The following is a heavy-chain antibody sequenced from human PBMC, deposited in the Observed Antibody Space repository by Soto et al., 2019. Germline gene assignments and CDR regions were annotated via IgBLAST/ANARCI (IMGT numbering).Heavy chain of an antibody. Sequence: QVQLQESGPGLVKPSQTLSLTCTVSGDSINNGDCYWSWLRQLPGKGLEWIGYIYYSGTKYYNPYVKSRVSMSVDTSKNQFSLNLTAVTAADTAVYYCAREKEDASGDYNAFDIWGQGTVVTVSS. D-gene: IGHD4-17*01. V-gene: IGHV4-31*03. CDR2: IYYSGTK. J-gene: IGHJ3*02. CDR1: GDSINNGDCY. CDR3: AREKEDASGDYNAFDI.